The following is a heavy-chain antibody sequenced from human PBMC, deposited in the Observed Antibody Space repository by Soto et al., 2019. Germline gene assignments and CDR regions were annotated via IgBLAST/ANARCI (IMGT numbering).Heavy chain of an antibody. V-gene: IGHV1-3*01. D-gene: IGHD3-10*01. CDR3: ARKDYYGSGIYYFDS. J-gene: IGHJ4*02. CDR1: GYTFTRYP. Sequence: ASVKVSCKASGYTFTRYPIHWVRQAPGQGLEWMGWLNPANGDTGYSQNFQGRVTITRDTSASTAYMEMNSLRSEDTAVYYCARKDYYGSGIYYFDSWGQGTQVMVSS. CDR2: LNPANGDT.